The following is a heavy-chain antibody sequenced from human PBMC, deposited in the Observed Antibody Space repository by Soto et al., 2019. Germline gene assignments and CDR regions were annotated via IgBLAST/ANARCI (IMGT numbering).Heavy chain of an antibody. CDR2: ISYDGSNK. V-gene: IGHV3-30*03. Sequence: GGSLRLSCAASGFTFSSYGMHWVRQAPGKGLEWVAVISYDGSNKYYADSVKGRFTISRDNSKNTLYLQMNSLRAEDTAVYYCAPSSGWYFGYWGQGTLVTVSS. CDR1: GFTFSSYG. CDR3: APSSGWYFGY. D-gene: IGHD6-19*01. J-gene: IGHJ4*02.